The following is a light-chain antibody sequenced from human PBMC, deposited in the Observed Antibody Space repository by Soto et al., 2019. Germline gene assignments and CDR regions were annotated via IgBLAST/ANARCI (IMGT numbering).Light chain of an antibody. CDR3: TSWTTSSTMI. V-gene: IGLV2-14*03. CDR2: DVN. J-gene: IGLJ2*01. Sequence: QSALTQPASVSGSPGQSITISCTGTSSGIGAYNFVSWYQQHPGKAPKLMLYDVNIRPSGVSNRFSGSKSGNTASLTISGLQAEDESDYYCTSWTTSSTMIFGGGTKVTV. CDR1: SSGIGAYNF.